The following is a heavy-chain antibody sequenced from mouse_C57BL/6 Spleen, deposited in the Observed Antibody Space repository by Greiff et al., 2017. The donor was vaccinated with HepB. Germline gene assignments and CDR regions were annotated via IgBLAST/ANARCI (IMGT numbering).Heavy chain of an antibody. D-gene: IGHD2-4*01. CDR2: INPYNGGT. CDR1: GYTFTDYY. J-gene: IGHJ1*03. Sequence: EVKLQESGPVLVKPGASVKMSCKASGYTFTDYYMNWVKQSHGKSLEWIGVINPYNGGTSYNQKFKGKATLTVDKSSSTAYMELNSLTSEDSAVYYCARERLRRDFDVWGTGTTVTVSS. V-gene: IGHV1-19*01. CDR3: ARERLRRDFDV.